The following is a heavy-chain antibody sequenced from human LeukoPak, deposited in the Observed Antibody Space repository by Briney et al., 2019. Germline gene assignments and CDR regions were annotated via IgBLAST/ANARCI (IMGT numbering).Heavy chain of an antibody. J-gene: IGHJ1*01. V-gene: IGHV3-21*01. CDR3: AREEMATRYFQH. CDR1: GFTFSSYS. Sequence: GGSLRLSCAASGFTFSSYSMNWVRQAPGKGLEWVSFIGSSGNYIYYADSVKGRFTISRDNAKNSLYLQMNSLRAEDTAVYYCAREEMATRYFQHWGQGTLVTVSS. D-gene: IGHD5-24*01. CDR2: IGSSGNYI.